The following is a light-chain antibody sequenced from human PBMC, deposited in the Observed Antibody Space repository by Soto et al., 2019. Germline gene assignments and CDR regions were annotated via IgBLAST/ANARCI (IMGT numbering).Light chain of an antibody. CDR2: SND. V-gene: IGLV1-44*01. CDR1: SSNIESNT. CDR3: AAWDDSLNGLV. J-gene: IGLJ2*01. Sequence: QSVLTQPPSASGTPGQRVTISCSGGSSNIESNTVNWYQQLPGTAPKLLIYSNDQWPSGVPDRFSGSKSGTSASLAISGLQSEDEADYYCAAWDDSLNGLVFGGGTKVTVL.